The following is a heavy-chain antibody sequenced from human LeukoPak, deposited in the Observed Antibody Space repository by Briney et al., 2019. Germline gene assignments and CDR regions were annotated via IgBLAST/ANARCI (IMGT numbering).Heavy chain of an antibody. D-gene: IGHD4-11*01. V-gene: IGHV4-4*07. CDR2: IYTSGRT. CDR3: ARGSNSRYYYYHMDV. CDR1: GGSTNSHY. J-gene: IGHJ6*03. Sequence: SESLSLTCTVSGGSTNSHYWGWIRQPAGKGLEWIGRIYTSGRTNYNPSLKSRVTISIDKSKNQFSLRLRSVTAADTAVYYCARGSNSRYYYYHMDVWGKGTTVTVSS.